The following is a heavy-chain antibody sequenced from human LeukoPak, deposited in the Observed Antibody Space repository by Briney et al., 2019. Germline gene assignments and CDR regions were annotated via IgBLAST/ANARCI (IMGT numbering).Heavy chain of an antibody. CDR1: GSTFTGYY. Sequence: ASVKVSCKASGSTFTGYYMHWVRQAPGQGLEWMGWINPNSGGTNYAQKFQGRVTMTRDTSISTAYMELSRLRSDDTAVYYCTRVIMVRGVISRFDPWGQGTLVTVSS. D-gene: IGHD3-10*01. CDR3: TRVIMVRGVISRFDP. CDR2: INPNSGGT. V-gene: IGHV1-2*02. J-gene: IGHJ5*02.